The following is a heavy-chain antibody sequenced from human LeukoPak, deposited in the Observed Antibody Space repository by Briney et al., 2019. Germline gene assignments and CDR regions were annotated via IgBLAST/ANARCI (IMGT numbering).Heavy chain of an antibody. V-gene: IGHV3-30*18. D-gene: IGHD1-26*01. CDR3: AKDLAGSGSYSFDY. CDR2: ISYDGSNK. Sequence: GGSPRLSCAASGFTFSSYGMHWVRQAPGKGLEWVAVISYDGSNKYHADSVKGRFTISRDNSKSTLYLQMNSLRAEDTAVYYCAKDLAGSGSYSFDYWGQGTLVTVSS. J-gene: IGHJ4*02. CDR1: GFTFSSYG.